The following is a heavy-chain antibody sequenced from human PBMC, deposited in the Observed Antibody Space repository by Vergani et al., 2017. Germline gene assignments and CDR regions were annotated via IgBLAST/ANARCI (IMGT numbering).Heavy chain of an antibody. CDR3: AKEYASRGIGWFET. CDR2: ITWNSDSI. J-gene: IGHJ5*02. Sequence: EVQLVESGGGLVQPGRSLRLSCAASGFTFDDYAIHWVRQAPGKGLEWVSAITWNSDSIGYADSVKGRFIVSRDNAKNSLYLQMNSLRPEDTALYYCAKEYASRGIGWFETGGQGTLVTVSS. D-gene: IGHD3-10*01. V-gene: IGHV3-9*01. CDR1: GFTFDDYA.